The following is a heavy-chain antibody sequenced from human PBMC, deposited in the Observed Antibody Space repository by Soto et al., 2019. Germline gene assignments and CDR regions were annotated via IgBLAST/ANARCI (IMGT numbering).Heavy chain of an antibody. CDR1: GFTFSSYA. Sequence: GGSLRLSCAASGFTFSSYAMSWVRQAPGKGLEWVSAISGSGGSTYYADSVKGRFTISRDNSKNTLYLQMNSLRAEDTAVYYCAKVRGSIGNYYYGMDVWGQGTTVTVSS. D-gene: IGHD1-26*01. CDR2: ISGSGGST. CDR3: AKVRGSIGNYYYGMDV. J-gene: IGHJ6*02. V-gene: IGHV3-23*01.